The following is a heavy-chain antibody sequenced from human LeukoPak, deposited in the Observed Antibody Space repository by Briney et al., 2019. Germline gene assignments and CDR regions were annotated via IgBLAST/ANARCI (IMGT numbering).Heavy chain of an antibody. J-gene: IGHJ4*02. CDR2: ISSSSSYI. Sequence: GGSLRLSCAASGFTFSSYSMNWVRQAPGKGLEWVSSISSSSSYIYYADSVKGRFTISRDNAKNSLYLQMNSLRAEDTAVYYCARDIAYSSSWYKFDYWGQGTLVTVSS. V-gene: IGHV3-21*01. CDR3: ARDIAYSSSWYKFDY. CDR1: GFTFSSYS. D-gene: IGHD6-13*01.